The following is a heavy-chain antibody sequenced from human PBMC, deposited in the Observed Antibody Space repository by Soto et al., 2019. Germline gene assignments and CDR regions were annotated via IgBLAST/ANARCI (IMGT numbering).Heavy chain of an antibody. Sequence: GSLTISSSASGFAFNNARKNRVRPAPGKGLQWVGRIKSKTDGGSADYAAPVKGRFAVSRDDSKNIVYLQMNSLKIEDTAVYYCTTDSRTTMPEVRFDYWGHGTLVTVSS. D-gene: IGHD2-2*01. J-gene: IGHJ4*01. CDR2: IKSKTDGGSA. CDR1: GFAFNNAR. V-gene: IGHV3-15*07. CDR3: TTDSRTTMPEVRFDY.